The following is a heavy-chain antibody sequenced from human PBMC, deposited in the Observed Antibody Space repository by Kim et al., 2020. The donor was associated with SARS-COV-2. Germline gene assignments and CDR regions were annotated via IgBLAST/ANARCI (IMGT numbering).Heavy chain of an antibody. CDR2: INHSGST. Sequence: SETLSLTCAVYGGSFSGYYWSWIRQPPGKGLEWIGEINHSGSTNYNPSLKSRVTISVDTSKNQFSLKLSSVTAADTAVYYCARVLSDIVVVPAAKRWYFDLWGRGTLVTVSS. V-gene: IGHV4-34*01. CDR1: GGSFSGYY. CDR3: ARVLSDIVVVPAAKRWYFDL. D-gene: IGHD2-2*01. J-gene: IGHJ2*01.